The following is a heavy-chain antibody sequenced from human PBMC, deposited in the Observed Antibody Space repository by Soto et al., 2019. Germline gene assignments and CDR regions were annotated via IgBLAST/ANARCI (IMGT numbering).Heavy chain of an antibody. Sequence: ASVKVSCKASGYTFTSYGISWVRQAPGQGLEWMGWISAYNGNTNYAQKLQGRVTMTTDTSTSTAYMELRSLRSDDTAVYYCARWFNTDLGTWYYDFWSGYEDIHGMDVWGQGTTVTVSS. CDR3: ARWFNTDLGTWYYDFWSGYEDIHGMDV. V-gene: IGHV1-18*01. CDR1: GYTFTSYG. J-gene: IGHJ6*02. D-gene: IGHD3-3*01. CDR2: ISAYNGNT.